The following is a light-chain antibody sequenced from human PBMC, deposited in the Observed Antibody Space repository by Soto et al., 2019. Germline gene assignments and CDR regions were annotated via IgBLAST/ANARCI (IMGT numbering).Light chain of an antibody. Sequence: QSPLTQPASVSGSPGQSITISCTGTATDVGAYNYVSWYQQHPGRAPKLIIYAVTDRPSGVADRFSGSKSGDTASLTISGLQAEDEAHYYCSSFTSSTTLLFGGGTKVTVL. V-gene: IGLV2-14*01. CDR3: SSFTSSTTLL. CDR2: AVT. CDR1: ATDVGAYNY. J-gene: IGLJ2*01.